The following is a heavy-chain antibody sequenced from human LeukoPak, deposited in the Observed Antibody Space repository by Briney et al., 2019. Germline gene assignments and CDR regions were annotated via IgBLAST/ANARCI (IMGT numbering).Heavy chain of an antibody. CDR1: GFTLSRNS. D-gene: IGHD2-21*02. CDR3: ARDRCDGDCRDWDY. CDR2: ISSSADTI. Sequence: GGPLRLSCAASGFTLSRNSMVWVRQAPGKGREWLSSISSSADTIYYADSVKGRFTISRDNAKNSLYLQMISLRAEDTALYYCARDRCDGDCRDWDYWGQGTLVPVSS. J-gene: IGHJ4*02. V-gene: IGHV3-48*04.